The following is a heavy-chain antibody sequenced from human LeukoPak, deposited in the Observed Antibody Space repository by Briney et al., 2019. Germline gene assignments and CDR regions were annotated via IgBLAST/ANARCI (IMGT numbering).Heavy chain of an antibody. V-gene: IGHV4-30-2*01. CDR1: GGSISSGGYS. CDR3: ARYQLLSPGFDY. D-gene: IGHD2-2*01. Sequence: PPETLSLTCAVSGGSISSGGYSWSWIRQPPGKGLEWIGYIYHSGSTYYNPSLKSRVTISVDRSKNQFSLKLSSVTAADTAVYYCARYQLLSPGFDYWGQGTLVTVSS. CDR2: IYHSGST. J-gene: IGHJ4*02.